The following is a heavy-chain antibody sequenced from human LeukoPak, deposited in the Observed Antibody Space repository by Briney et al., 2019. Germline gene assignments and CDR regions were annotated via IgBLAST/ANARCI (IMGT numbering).Heavy chain of an antibody. D-gene: IGHD2-2*01. CDR1: GGSFSGYY. V-gene: IGHV4-34*01. Sequence: SSETLSLTCAVYGGSFSGYYCSWIRQPPGKGLEWIAEINHSGSTNYNPSLNSRVTISVDTYKNQFSLKLSSVTAADTAVYYCARGRFHCSSTSCYYYYGMDVWGQGTTVTVSS. CDR3: ARGRFHCSSTSCYYYYGMDV. J-gene: IGHJ6*02. CDR2: INHSGST.